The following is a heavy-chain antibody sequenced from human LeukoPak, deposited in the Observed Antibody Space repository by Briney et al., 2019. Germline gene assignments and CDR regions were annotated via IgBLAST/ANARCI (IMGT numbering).Heavy chain of an antibody. CDR2: INPNSGDT. Sequence: GASVKVSCKASGYTFTGYYMHWVRQAPGQGLEWRGWINPNSGDTNYAQKFQGRVTMTRDTSISTAYMELSRLRSDDTAVYYCVNTQKGVEMATTRFDYWGQGPLVTVSS. V-gene: IGHV1-2*02. J-gene: IGHJ4*02. CDR1: GYTFTGYY. D-gene: IGHD5-24*01. CDR3: VNTQKGVEMATTRFDY.